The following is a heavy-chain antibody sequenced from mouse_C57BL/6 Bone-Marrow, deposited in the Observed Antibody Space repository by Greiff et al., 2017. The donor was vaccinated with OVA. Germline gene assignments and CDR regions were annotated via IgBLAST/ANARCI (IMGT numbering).Heavy chain of an antibody. V-gene: IGHV3-1*01. J-gene: IGHJ3*01. CDR2: ISYSGST. D-gene: IGHD2-4*01. CDR1: GYSITSGYD. CDR3: AIYYDYGGRLAY. Sequence: QSGPGMVKPSQSLSLTCTVTGYSITSGYDWHWIRHFPGNKLEWMGYISYSGSTNYNPSLKSRISITHDTSKNHFFLKLNSVTTEDTATDYCAIYYDYGGRLAYWGQGTLVTVSA.